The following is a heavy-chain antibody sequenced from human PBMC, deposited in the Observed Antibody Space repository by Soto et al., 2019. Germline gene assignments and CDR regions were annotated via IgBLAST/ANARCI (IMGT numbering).Heavy chain of an antibody. Sequence: QVQLVESGGGVVQPGRSLRLSCAASGFTFSSYGMHWVRQAPGKGLEWVAVIWYDGSNKYYADSVKGRFTISRDNSKNTLDLQMNSLRAEDTAVYYCAASITMIVASGMDVWGQGTTVTVSS. CDR3: AASITMIVASGMDV. D-gene: IGHD3-22*01. V-gene: IGHV3-33*01. J-gene: IGHJ6*02. CDR2: IWYDGSNK. CDR1: GFTFSSYG.